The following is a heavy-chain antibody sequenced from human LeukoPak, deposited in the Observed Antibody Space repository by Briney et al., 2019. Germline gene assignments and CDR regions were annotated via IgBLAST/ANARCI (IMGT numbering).Heavy chain of an antibody. D-gene: IGHD3-3*01. CDR2: IYYSGST. CDR3: ARGTRYDFWSGYYFDY. V-gene: IGHV4-59*01. CDR1: GGSISSYY. Sequence: SETLSLTCTVSGGSISSYYWSWIRQPPGKGLEWIGYIYYSGSTNYNPSLKSRVTISVGTSKNQFSLKLSSVTAADTAVYYCARGTRYDFWSGYYFDYWGQGTLVTVSS. J-gene: IGHJ4*02.